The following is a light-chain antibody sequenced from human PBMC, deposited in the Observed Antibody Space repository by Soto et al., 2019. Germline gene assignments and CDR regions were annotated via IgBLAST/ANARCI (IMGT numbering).Light chain of an antibody. CDR2: GAS. Sequence: EIVMTQSPATLSVSPGERATLSCRASQSVSSNLAWYQQEPGQAPRLLIYGASTRPTGIPARFSGSGSGPEYTLTISSLQSEDFAVYYCQQYNNWPPYTFGQGTKLEIK. CDR1: QSVSSN. V-gene: IGKV3-15*01. J-gene: IGKJ2*01. CDR3: QQYNNWPPYT.